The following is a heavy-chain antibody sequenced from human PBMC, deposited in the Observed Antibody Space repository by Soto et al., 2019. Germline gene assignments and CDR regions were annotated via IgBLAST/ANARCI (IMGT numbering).Heavy chain of an antibody. D-gene: IGHD1-26*01. CDR1: GGTFSNYA. Sequence: QVQLVQSGAEVKKPGSLVKVSCKASGGTFSNYAISWVRQAPGQGLEWMGGIIPIFGTPNYAQKFQGRVTIAADKSTSTAYMEVRNLRSDDTAVYYCARGWETVGTTTPFAYWGQGTLVTVSS. V-gene: IGHV1-69*06. J-gene: IGHJ4*02. CDR2: IIPIFGTP. CDR3: ARGWETVGTTTPFAY.